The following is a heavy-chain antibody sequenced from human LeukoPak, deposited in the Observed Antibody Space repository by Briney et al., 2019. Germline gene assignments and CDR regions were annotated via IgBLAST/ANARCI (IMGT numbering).Heavy chain of an antibody. V-gene: IGHV3-30-3*01. CDR2: MSYDGSSK. J-gene: IGHJ6*02. CDR1: GFTFSNYA. CDR3: ARANGGDYYGSGSYYYYYGMDV. D-gene: IGHD3-10*01. Sequence: GGPLRLSCAASGFTFSNYAMPWVRQAPGKGLEWVAVMSYDGSSKYCADSVKGRFTVSRDNSKNTLYLHMNSLRAEDTAVYYCARANGGDYYGSGSYYYYYGMDVWGQGTTVIVSS.